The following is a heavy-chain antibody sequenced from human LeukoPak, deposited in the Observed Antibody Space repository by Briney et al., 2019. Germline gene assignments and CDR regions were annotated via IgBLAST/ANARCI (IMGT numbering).Heavy chain of an antibody. CDR3: ARCSSGSHFDY. D-gene: IGHD2-15*01. CDR1: GGSISCSSYY. J-gene: IGHJ4*02. V-gene: IGHV4-39*01. CDR2: IHYSGST. Sequence: SETLSLTCTVSGGSISCSSYYWGWIRQPPGKGLEWIGSIHYSGSTYYNPSLKSRVTISVDTSKNQFSLKLSSVTAADTAVYYCARCSSGSHFDYWGQGTLVTVSS.